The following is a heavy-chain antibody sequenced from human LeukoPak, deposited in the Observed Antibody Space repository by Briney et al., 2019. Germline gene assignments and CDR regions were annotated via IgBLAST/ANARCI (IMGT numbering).Heavy chain of an antibody. V-gene: IGHV1-18*01. J-gene: IGHJ5*02. CDR2: ISAYNGNT. Sequence: ASVKVSCKASGYTFTSYGISWVRQAPGRGLEWMGWISAYNGNTNYAQKLQGRVTMTTDTSTSTAYMELRSLRSDDTAVYYCARDQEVGATTYSDWFDPWGQGTLVTVSS. CDR3: ARDQEVGATTYSDWFDP. CDR1: GYTFTSYG. D-gene: IGHD1-26*01.